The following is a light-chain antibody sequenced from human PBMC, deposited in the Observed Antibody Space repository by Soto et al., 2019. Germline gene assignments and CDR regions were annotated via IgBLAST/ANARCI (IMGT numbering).Light chain of an antibody. CDR3: ETWDFNTRV. Sequence: QSVLTQSSSASASLGSSVKLTCTLSSGHSSYIIAWHQQQPGKAPRYLMKLEGSGSYNRWSGVPDRFSGSSSGADRYLTISNLQFEDEADYYCETWDFNTRVFGGGTKLTVL. J-gene: IGLJ3*02. CDR1: SGHSSYI. V-gene: IGLV4-60*02. CDR2: LEGSGSY.